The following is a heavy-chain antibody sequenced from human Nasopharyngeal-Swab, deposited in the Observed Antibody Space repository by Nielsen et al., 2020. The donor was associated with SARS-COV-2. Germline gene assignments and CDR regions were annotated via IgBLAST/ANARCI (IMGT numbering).Heavy chain of an antibody. J-gene: IGHJ4*02. D-gene: IGHD2-15*01. Sequence: GGSLRLSCAASGFTFSSYGMHWVRQAPGKGLEWVATITGSGGGTYSADSVKGRFTISRDNLKNTLYLQMSSLRADDTAVYYCAKVYSYFDIWGQGTLVTVSS. CDR2: ITGSGGGT. CDR3: AKVYSYFDI. CDR1: GFTFSSYG. V-gene: IGHV3-23*01.